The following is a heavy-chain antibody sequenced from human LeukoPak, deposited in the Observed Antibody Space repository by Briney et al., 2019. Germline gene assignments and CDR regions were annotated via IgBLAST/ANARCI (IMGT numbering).Heavy chain of an antibody. D-gene: IGHD3-16*01. J-gene: IGHJ4*02. CDR3: ARDLHGSRGEFDY. CDR2: TYHWSKWFN. Sequence: SQTLSLTCAISGDSVTSGIWNWIRQCPSRGLEWLGRTYHWSKWFNDYAVSVESRMTINADTSRNQFSLQLNSVTPEDTAVYYCARDLHGSRGEFDYWGQGTLVTVSS. CDR1: GDSVTSGI. V-gene: IGHV6-1*01.